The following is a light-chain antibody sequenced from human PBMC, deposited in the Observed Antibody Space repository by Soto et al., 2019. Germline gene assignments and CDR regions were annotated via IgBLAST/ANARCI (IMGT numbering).Light chain of an antibody. CDR2: DAS. CDR3: QQRSNWPRFT. V-gene: IGKV3-11*01. CDR1: QSVSSY. Sequence: EIVLTQSPATLSLSPGERATLSCRASQSVSSYLAWYQQKPGQAPRLLIYDASTRATGIPARFSGSGSGTDFTLTISSLEPEDFAVYYRQQRSNWPRFTFGPGTKVDIK. J-gene: IGKJ3*01.